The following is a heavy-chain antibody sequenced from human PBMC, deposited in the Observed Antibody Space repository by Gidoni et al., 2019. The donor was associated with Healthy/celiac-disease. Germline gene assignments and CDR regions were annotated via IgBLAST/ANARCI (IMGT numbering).Heavy chain of an antibody. D-gene: IGHD3-22*01. CDR1: GYSFTSYW. V-gene: IGHV5-51*03. Sequence: EVQLVQSGAEVKKPGESLKISCKGSGYSFTSYWIGWVRQMPGKGLEWMGIIYPGDSDTRYSPSFQGQVTISADKSISTAYLQWSSLKASDTAMYYCARLISPPHYYDSSGAPASFDYWGQGTLVTVSS. CDR2: IYPGDSDT. J-gene: IGHJ4*02. CDR3: ARLISPPHYYDSSGAPASFDY.